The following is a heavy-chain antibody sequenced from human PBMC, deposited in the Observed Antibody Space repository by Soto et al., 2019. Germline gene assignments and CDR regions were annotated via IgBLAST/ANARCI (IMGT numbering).Heavy chain of an antibody. V-gene: IGHV4-59*01. D-gene: IGHD6-6*01. CDR1: GGSISSYY. CDR3: ARDGGSSPAGYYYYYYGMDV. J-gene: IGHJ6*02. Sequence: SETLSLTCTVSGGSISSYYWSWIRQPPGKGLEWIGYIYYSGSTNYNPSLKSRVTISVDTSKNQFSLKLSSVTAADTAVYYCARDGGSSPAGYYYYYYGMDVWRQGTTVTVSS. CDR2: IYYSGST.